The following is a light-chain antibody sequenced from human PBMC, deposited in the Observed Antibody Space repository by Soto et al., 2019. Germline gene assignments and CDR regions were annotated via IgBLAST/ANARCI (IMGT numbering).Light chain of an antibody. V-gene: IGKV1-39*01. CDR1: QSISSY. CDR2: AAS. J-gene: IGKJ1*01. CDR3: QQSYSTPQT. Sequence: DSHITHSPSSLSASVGYIVSITWLASQSISSYLNWYQQKPGKAPKLLIYAASSLQSGVPSRFSGSGSGTDFTLTISSLQPEDFATYYCQQSYSTPQTFGQGTKVDIK.